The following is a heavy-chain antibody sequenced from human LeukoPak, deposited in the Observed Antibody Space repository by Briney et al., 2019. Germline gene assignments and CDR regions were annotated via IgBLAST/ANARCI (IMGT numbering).Heavy chain of an antibody. CDR3: ASMVGQQLVGPAFDI. V-gene: IGHV1-2*06. D-gene: IGHD6-13*01. Sequence: ASVKVSYKASGYTFAGYYMHWVRQAPGQGGEWMGRINPNSGGTNYAQKFHGRLTMTRDTSISTAYMELSRLRSDDTAVYYCASMVGQQLVGPAFDIWGQGTMVTVSS. CDR2: INPNSGGT. CDR1: GYTFAGYY. J-gene: IGHJ3*02.